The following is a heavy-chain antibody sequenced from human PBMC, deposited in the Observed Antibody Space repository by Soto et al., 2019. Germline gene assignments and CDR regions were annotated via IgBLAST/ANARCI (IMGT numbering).Heavy chain of an antibody. V-gene: IGHV5-51*01. J-gene: IGHJ6*02. CDR3: AREYSDLYYYYGMDV. D-gene: IGHD5-12*01. CDR1: GYSFTSYW. Sequence: PGESLKISCKGSGYSFTSYWIGWVRQMPGKGLEWMGIIYPGDSDTRYSPSFQGQVTISADKSISTAYLQWSSLKASDTAMYYCAREYSDLYYYYGMDVWGQGTTVTVSS. CDR2: IYPGDSDT.